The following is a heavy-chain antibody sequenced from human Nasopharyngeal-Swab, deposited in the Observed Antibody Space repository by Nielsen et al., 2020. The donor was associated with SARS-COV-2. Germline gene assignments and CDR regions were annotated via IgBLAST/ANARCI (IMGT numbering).Heavy chain of an antibody. J-gene: IGHJ6*03. V-gene: IGHV1-8*03. Sequence: ASVKVSCKASGYTFTSYDINWVRQATGQGLEWMGWMNPNSGNTGYAQKFQGRVTITRNTSISTAYMELSSLRSEDTAVYYCARVYCTNGVCSPPEYYYYYYMDVWGKGTTVTVSS. CDR3: ARVYCTNGVCSPPEYYYYYYMDV. D-gene: IGHD2-8*01. CDR1: GYTFTSYD. CDR2: MNPNSGNT.